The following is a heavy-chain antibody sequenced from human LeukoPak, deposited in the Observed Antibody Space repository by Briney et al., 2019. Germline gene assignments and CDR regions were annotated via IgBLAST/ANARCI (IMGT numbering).Heavy chain of an antibody. Sequence: SVKVSCKASGGTFSSYAISWVRQAPGQGLEWMGVIIPIFGTANYAQKFQGRVTITADESTSTAYMELRSLRSEETAVYYCARGFYGDYRGINLNYFDYWGQGTLVTVSS. D-gene: IGHD4-17*01. CDR3: ARGFYGDYRGINLNYFDY. J-gene: IGHJ4*02. V-gene: IGHV1-69*13. CDR2: IIPIFGTA. CDR1: GGTFSSYA.